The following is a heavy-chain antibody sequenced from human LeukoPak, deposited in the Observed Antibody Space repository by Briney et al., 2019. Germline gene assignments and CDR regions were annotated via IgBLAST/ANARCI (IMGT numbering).Heavy chain of an antibody. J-gene: IGHJ4*02. CDR1: AFLFSGHW. D-gene: IGHD3-22*01. V-gene: IGHV3-7*01. Sequence: GSPMLSWEASAFLFSGHWLNLVRQAPGKGLEWVASIKEDGSERQYVDSVKGRFSISRDNTKGSLYLQMNSLRAEDTAVYYCASEHHSSGYNWGQGTLVTVSS. CDR2: IKEDGSER. CDR3: ASEHHSSGYN.